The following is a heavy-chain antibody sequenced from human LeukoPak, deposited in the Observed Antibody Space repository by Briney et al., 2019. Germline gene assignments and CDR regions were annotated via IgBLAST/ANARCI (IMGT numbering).Heavy chain of an antibody. D-gene: IGHD3-3*01. J-gene: IGHJ6*03. CDR1: GFTFSSYA. V-gene: IGHV3-23*01. CDR3: ARNGQFWSGPNYYYYMDV. Sequence: PGGSLRLSCAASGFTFSSYAMSWVRQAPGKGLEWVSAISGSGGSTYYADSVKGRFTISRDNSKNTLYLQMNSLRAEDTAVYYCARNGQFWSGPNYYYYMDVWGKGTTVTVS. CDR2: ISGSGGST.